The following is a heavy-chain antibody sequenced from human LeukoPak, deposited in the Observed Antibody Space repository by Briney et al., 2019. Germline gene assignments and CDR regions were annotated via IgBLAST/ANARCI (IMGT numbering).Heavy chain of an antibody. Sequence: SGTLSLTCAVSGGSISSSNWWSWVRQPPGKGLEWIGEIYHSGSTNYNPSLKSRVTISVDKSKNQFSLKLSSVTAADTAVYYCARDVFYGSGSYYFDYWGQGTLVTVSS. CDR2: IYHSGST. D-gene: IGHD3-10*01. CDR3: ARDVFYGSGSYYFDY. V-gene: IGHV4-4*02. J-gene: IGHJ4*02. CDR1: GGSISSSNW.